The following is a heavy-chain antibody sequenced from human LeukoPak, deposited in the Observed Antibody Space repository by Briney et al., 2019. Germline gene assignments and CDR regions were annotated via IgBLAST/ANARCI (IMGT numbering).Heavy chain of an antibody. J-gene: IGHJ4*02. D-gene: IGHD4-17*01. CDR3: ARDHYGDYTPRYFDY. CDR1: GGTFSSYT. Sequence: ASVKVSCKAPGGTFSSYTISWVRQAPGQGLEWMGRIIPILGIANYAQKFQGRVTITADKSTSTAYMELSSLRSEDTAVYYCARDHYGDYTPRYFDYWGQGTLVTVSS. CDR2: IIPILGIA. V-gene: IGHV1-69*04.